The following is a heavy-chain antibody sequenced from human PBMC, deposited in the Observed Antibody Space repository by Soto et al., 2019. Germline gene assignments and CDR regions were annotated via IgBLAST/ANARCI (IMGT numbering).Heavy chain of an antibody. CDR1: GGTLSSYS. CDR3: ARVMGGLESGGNNMDV. J-gene: IGHJ6*03. Sequence: QVQLVQSGPEVKKPGSSVKVSCKTSGGTLSSYSISWVRQAPGQGLEWVGRIITFVGKANVAQQFQGRVQITAERSTDTTYMQPRRLASDDTAVYYCARVMGGLESGGNNMDVWGTVATVTVAS. CDR2: IITFVGKA. V-gene: IGHV1-69*08. D-gene: IGHD2-15*01.